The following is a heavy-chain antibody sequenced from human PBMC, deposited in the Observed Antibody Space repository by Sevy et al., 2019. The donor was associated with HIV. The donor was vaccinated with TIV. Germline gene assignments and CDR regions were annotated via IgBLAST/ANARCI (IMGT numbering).Heavy chain of an antibody. Sequence: GGSLRLSCAASEFTFSSYAMSWDRQAPVKGLEWVSSISGSGDSTYYAYSVKGRFTISRDNFKNTLYLRMNSLRAEDTAVYYCAKDRGRNAVGATQGFDPWGRGTLVTVSS. D-gene: IGHD1-26*01. CDR3: AKDRGRNAVGATQGFDP. CDR2: ISGSGDST. J-gene: IGHJ5*02. V-gene: IGHV3-23*01. CDR1: EFTFSSYA.